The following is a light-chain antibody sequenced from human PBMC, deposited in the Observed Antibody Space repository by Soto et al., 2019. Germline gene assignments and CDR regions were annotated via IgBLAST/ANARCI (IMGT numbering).Light chain of an antibody. J-gene: IGKJ2*01. CDR3: QQYGSSPST. CDR1: QSVSSSY. Sequence: EIVLTQSPGTLSLSPGERATLSCRASQSVSSSYLAWYQQKPGPAPRLLIYGASSSATGIPDRFSGSGSVTELTLTISRLEPEDFAVYYCQQYGSSPSTFGQGTQLEIK. V-gene: IGKV3-20*01. CDR2: GAS.